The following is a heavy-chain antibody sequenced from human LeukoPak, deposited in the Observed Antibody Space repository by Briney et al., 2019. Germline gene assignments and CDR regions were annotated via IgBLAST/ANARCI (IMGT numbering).Heavy chain of an antibody. Sequence: PSETLSLTCTVSGYSISSGYYWGWIRQPPGKGLEWIGNIYHSGSTYSNPSLKGRVIISVDTSKNQFSLKLSSVTAADTAVYWCARGAFGVLLSAFDIWGQGTMVTVSS. D-gene: IGHD3-3*01. V-gene: IGHV4-38-2*02. CDR1: GYSISSGYY. CDR2: IYHSGST. J-gene: IGHJ3*02. CDR3: ARGAFGVLLSAFDI.